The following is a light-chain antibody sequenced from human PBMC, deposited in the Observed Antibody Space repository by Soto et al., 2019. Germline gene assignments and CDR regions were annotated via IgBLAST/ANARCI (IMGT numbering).Light chain of an antibody. J-gene: IGKJ1*01. V-gene: IGKV1-16*01. CDR2: AAS. CDR3: QQYNSYPRT. CDR1: QDIGSS. Sequence: DIQMTQSPSSLSVSVGDRVTITCRASQDIGSSLGWFQQKPGKAPKSLIYAASTLQVGVPSRFSSSGSGTDFILTISILQPEDFATYYCQQYNSYPRTFGQGTKVEIK.